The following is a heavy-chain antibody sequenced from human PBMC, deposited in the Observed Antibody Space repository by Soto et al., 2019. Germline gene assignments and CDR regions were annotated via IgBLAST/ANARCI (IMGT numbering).Heavy chain of an antibody. V-gene: IGHV3-64D*06. D-gene: IGHD3-9*01. CDR2: ISSGGDIT. J-gene: IGHJ5*02. CDR3: VKVSTFYDILTGYYSTNFFDP. CDR1: GFTFSEYS. Sequence: GGSLRLSCSASGFTFSEYSMHWVRQAPGKGLQYVSTISSGGDITYYADSVKGRFTISGDNSKNTLYLQMNSLRPEDTAVYYCVKVSTFYDILTGYYSTNFFDPWGQGTLVTVSS.